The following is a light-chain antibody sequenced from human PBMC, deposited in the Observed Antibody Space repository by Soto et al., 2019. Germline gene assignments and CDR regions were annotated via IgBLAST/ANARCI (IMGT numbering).Light chain of an antibody. CDR2: DGS. V-gene: IGLV2-23*01. Sequence: QSALTQPASVSGSPGQSITISCTGTSTNVGSSNFVSWYQQYPGKAPRLVIYDGSKRPSGVSIRFSGSKSGNTASLTISGLQTEDEADYDCCSYEGTNTWVFGGGTKRTVL. CDR3: CSYEGTNTWV. J-gene: IGLJ2*01. CDR1: STNVGSSNF.